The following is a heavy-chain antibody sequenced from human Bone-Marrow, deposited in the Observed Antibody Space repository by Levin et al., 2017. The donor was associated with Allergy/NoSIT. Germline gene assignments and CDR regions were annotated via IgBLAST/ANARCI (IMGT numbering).Heavy chain of an antibody. CDR2: IDEGGSFS. J-gene: IGHJ4*02. CDR1: GFSFSSFW. CDR3: ARDVAGRSGF. D-gene: IGHD2-15*01. V-gene: IGHV3-74*01. Sequence: SCAASGFSFSSFWMHWVRQAPGKGLVWVSRIDEGGSFSDYADSVKGRFTISRDNAKNTLYLQMNSLGAEDTAVYYCARDVAGRSGFWGQGTLVTVSS.